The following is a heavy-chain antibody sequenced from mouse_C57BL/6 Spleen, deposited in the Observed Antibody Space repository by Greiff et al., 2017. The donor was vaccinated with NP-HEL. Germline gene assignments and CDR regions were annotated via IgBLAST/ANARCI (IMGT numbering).Heavy chain of an antibody. J-gene: IGHJ2*01. CDR3: TREGGLGDY. CDR2: IDPETGGT. CDR1: GYTFTDYE. D-gene: IGHD3-3*01. V-gene: IGHV1-15*01. Sequence: QVQLKESGAELVRPGASVTLSCKASGYTFTDYEMHWVKQTPVHGLEWIGAIDPETGGTAYNQKFKGKAILTADKSSSTAYMELRSLTSEDSAVYYCTREGGLGDYWGQGTTLTVSS.